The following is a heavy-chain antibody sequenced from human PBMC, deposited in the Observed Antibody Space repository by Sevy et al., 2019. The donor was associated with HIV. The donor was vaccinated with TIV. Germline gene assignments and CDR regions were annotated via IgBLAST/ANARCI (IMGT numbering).Heavy chain of an antibody. CDR3: AKDRVSGSYYARDFDY. CDR1: GFTFNNYA. V-gene: IGHV3-23*01. Sequence: GGSLRLSCAASGFTFNNYAMSWVRQAPGKGLEWVSVISYSGSSTYYADSVKGQFTISRDNSKNTLYLQMNSLRAEDTAVYYCAKDRVSGSYYARDFDYWGQGTLVTVSS. CDR2: ISYSGSST. J-gene: IGHJ4*02. D-gene: IGHD1-26*01.